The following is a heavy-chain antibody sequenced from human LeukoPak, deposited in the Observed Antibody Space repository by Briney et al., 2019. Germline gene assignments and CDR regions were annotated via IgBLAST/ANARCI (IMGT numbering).Heavy chain of an antibody. Sequence: GASVKVSCKASGYTFTNYYIHWVRQAPGQGLEWMGWINPDSGGTKSARNFQGRVTMTRDTSITTAYMELSRLRSDDTAVYYCARHLAGLDQWGQGTLVTVSS. CDR2: INPDSGGT. CDR1: GYTFTNYY. D-gene: IGHD3-3*02. CDR3: ARHLAGLDQ. J-gene: IGHJ4*02. V-gene: IGHV1-2*02.